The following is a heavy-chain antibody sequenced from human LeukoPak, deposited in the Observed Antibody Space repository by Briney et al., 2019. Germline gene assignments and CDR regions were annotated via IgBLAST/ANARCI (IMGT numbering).Heavy chain of an antibody. Sequence: GGSLRLSCAASGFTFDDYAMHWVRQAPGKGPEWVSGISWNSGSIGYEDSVKGRFTISRDNAKNSLYLQMNSLRAEDTALYYCAKDPRPNYYGSGSYFGWFDPWGQGTLVTVSS. D-gene: IGHD3-10*01. V-gene: IGHV3-9*01. CDR3: AKDPRPNYYGSGSYFGWFDP. CDR2: ISWNSGSI. J-gene: IGHJ5*02. CDR1: GFTFDDYA.